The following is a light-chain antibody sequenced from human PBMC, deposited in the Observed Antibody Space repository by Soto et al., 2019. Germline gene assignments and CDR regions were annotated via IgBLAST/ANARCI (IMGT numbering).Light chain of an antibody. CDR3: QVWDSKGV. V-gene: IGLV3-21*04. CDR2: FDR. Sequence: SYEVTQPPSVSVAPGKTARITCGGNNIGSKGVHWYQQKPGQAPVLVIYFDRERPSGIPERFTGSNSGNTATLTISRVEAGDEADYYCQVWDSKGVFGGGTKVTVL. J-gene: IGLJ3*02. CDR1: NIGSKG.